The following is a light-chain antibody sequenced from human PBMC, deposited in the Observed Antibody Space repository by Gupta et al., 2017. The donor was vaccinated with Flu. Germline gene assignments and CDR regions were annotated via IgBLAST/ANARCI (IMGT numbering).Light chain of an antibody. J-gene: IGLJ1*01. CDR3: CSYAGSNTNV. Sequence: QSALTQPRSVSGSPGQSVTISCSGTSNDVGGYDYVSWYQQHPGKAPRLIIHDVTRRPSGVSDRFSGSKSGNTASLTISGLQDEDEADYYCCSYAGSNTNVFGTGTKVTVL. CDR2: DVT. CDR1: SNDVGGYDY. V-gene: IGLV2-11*01.